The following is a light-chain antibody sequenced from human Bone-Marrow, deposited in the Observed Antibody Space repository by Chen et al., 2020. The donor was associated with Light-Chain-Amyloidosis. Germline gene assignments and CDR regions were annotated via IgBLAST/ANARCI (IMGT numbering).Light chain of an antibody. J-gene: IGLJ3*02. V-gene: IGLV6-57*02. CDR3: QANQGGNQGV. Sequence: FMLTQPHSVSESPGKTVIISCTCSSGSSATNYVQWYQQRPGSAPSTVIDEADQRPSGVPDRFPGSVDWASTAAYITSGRLKTEDEDHCYCQANQGGNQGVFGGGTKLTVL. CDR2: EAD. CDR1: SGSSATNY.